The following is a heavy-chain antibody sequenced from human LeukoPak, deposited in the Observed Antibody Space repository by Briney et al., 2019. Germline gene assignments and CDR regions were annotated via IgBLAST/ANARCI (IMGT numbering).Heavy chain of an antibody. CDR3: AREAALTGYLGGGNYFDY. J-gene: IGHJ4*02. CDR1: GASISTYY. D-gene: IGHD3-9*01. CDR2: IYYSGRT. V-gene: IGHV4-59*12. Sequence: PSETLSLTCTVSGASISTYYWTWIRQPPGKGLEWVGNIYYSGRTNINPSLKSRVTISVDTAKSQFSLRLSSVTAADTAVYYCAREAALTGYLGGGNYFDYWGQGTLVTVSS.